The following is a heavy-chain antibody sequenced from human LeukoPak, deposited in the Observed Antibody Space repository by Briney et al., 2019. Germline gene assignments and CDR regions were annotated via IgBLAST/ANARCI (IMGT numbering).Heavy chain of an antibody. V-gene: IGHV3-48*02. CDR2: ISTSSITR. D-gene: IGHD2-21*02. Sequence: GGSLRLSCAASGFTFSSYSMNWVRQAPGKGLEWVSYISTSSITRYYADSVKGRFTISRDNAKNPLFLQMNSLRDEDTAMYYCAKDPTDCGGDCYSDYWGQGTLVTVSS. J-gene: IGHJ4*02. CDR1: GFTFSSYS. CDR3: AKDPTDCGGDCYSDY.